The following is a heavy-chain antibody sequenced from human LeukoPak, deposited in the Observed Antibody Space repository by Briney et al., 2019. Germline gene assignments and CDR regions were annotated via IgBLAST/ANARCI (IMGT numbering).Heavy chain of an antibody. CDR3: ARGGIAAAGYGV. CDR1: GFTFSSYG. J-gene: IGHJ4*02. Sequence: GGSLRLSCAASGFTFSSYGMHWVRLAPGKGLEWVAVISYDGSNKYYADSVKGRFTISRDNSKNTLYLQMNSLRAEDTAVYYCARGGIAAAGYGVWGQGTLVTVSS. D-gene: IGHD6-13*01. CDR2: ISYDGSNK. V-gene: IGHV3-30*03.